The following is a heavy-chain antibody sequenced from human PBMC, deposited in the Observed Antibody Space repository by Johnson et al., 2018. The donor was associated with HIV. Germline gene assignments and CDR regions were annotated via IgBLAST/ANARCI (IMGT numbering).Heavy chain of an antibody. CDR1: GFTFSTYA. J-gene: IGHJ3*02. Sequence: QVPPVEPGGGVFQPGRSLRLSCAASGFTFSTYAMHWVRQAPGKGLEWVAVISYDGSNKYYADSVKGRFTISRDNSKNTLYLQMNSLRAEDTAVYYCAGLGGSHDAFDIWGQGTMVTVSS. CDR3: AGLGGSHDAFDI. V-gene: IGHV3-30*14. D-gene: IGHD1-26*01. CDR2: ISYDGSNK.